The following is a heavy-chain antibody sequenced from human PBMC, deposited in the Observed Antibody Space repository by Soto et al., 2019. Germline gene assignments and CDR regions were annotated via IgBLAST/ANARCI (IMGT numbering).Heavy chain of an antibody. J-gene: IGHJ4*02. CDR3: AKDISSPDYYDSSGYDY. CDR2: ISWDGGST. V-gene: IGHV3-43*01. D-gene: IGHD3-22*01. Sequence: PGGSLRLSCAASGFTFDDYTMHWVRQAPGKGLEWVSLISWDGGSTYYADSVKGRFTISRDNSKNSLYLQMNSLRTEDTALYYCAKDISSPDYYDSSGYDYWGQGTLVTVSS. CDR1: GFTFDDYT.